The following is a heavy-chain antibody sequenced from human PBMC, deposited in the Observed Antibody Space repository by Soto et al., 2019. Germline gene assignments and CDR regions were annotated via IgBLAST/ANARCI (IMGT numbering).Heavy chain of an antibody. CDR1: GGTFSSYS. V-gene: IGHV1-69*13. Sequence: ASVKVSCKACGGTFSSYSISWVRQAPGQGLEWMGGIIPIFGTANYAQKFQGRVTITADESTSTAYMELSSLRSEDTAVYYCARIGSRSWSQQRNSCSSDYCGQGTMVTVSS. CDR3: ARIGSRSWSQQRNSCSSDY. D-gene: IGHD6-13*01. CDR2: IIPIFGTA. J-gene: IGHJ4*02.